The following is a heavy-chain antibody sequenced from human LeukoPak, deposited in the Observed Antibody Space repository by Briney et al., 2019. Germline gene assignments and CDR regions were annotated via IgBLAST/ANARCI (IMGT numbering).Heavy chain of an antibody. D-gene: IGHD3-22*01. CDR1: GFTFSSYW. CDR3: ARTYYDSSDWESPLIQYFDY. J-gene: IGHJ4*02. V-gene: IGHV3-74*01. Sequence: PGGSLRLSCAASGFTFSSYWMQWVRQAPGKGLVWVSRINSDGSGTRYADSVKGRFTISRDNAKNTLYLQMNSLRAEDTAVYYCARTYYDSSDWESPLIQYFDYWGQGTLVTVSS. CDR2: INSDGSGT.